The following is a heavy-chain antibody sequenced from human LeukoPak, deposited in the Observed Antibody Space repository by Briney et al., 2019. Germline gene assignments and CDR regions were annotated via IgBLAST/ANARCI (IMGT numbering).Heavy chain of an antibody. CDR2: IGIAGDT. CDR3: VRASRSAAADFDY. V-gene: IGHV3-13*01. CDR1: GFTFSSYD. Sequence: GGSLRLSCAASGFTFSSYDMHWVRQATGKGLEWVSGIGIAGDTYYVGSVKGRFTISRENAKNSLYLQMNSLRAGNTAVYYCVRASRSAAADFDYWGQGTLVTVSS. J-gene: IGHJ4*02. D-gene: IGHD6-13*01.